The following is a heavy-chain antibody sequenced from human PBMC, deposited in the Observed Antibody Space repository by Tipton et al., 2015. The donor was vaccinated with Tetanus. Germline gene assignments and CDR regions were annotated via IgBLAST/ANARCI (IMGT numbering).Heavy chain of an antibody. Sequence: QSGAEVKKPGASVKVSCKASGYTFTGYYMHWVRQAPGQGLEWMGWINPNSGGTNYAQKFQGRVTMTRDTSISTAYMELSRLRSEDTAVYYCARVDCGGDCYDPFFDYWGQGTLVTVSS. CDR3: ARVDCGGDCYDPFFDY. CDR2: INPNSGGT. CDR1: GYTFTGYY. J-gene: IGHJ4*02. D-gene: IGHD2-21*02. V-gene: IGHV1-2*02.